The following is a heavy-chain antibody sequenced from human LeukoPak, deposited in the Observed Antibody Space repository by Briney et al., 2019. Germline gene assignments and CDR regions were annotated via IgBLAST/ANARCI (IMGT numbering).Heavy chain of an antibody. CDR2: IKQDGSEK. J-gene: IGHJ6*02. CDR1: GFPFSSYW. V-gene: IGHV3-7*01. D-gene: IGHD2-2*02. Sequence: GGSLRLSCAASGFPFSSYWMSWVRQAPGKGLEWVANIKQDGSEKYFLDSVKGRFTISRDNAKNSLYLQMNSLRAEDTAVYYCARWHTLDVWGQGTTVIASS. CDR3: ARWHTLDV.